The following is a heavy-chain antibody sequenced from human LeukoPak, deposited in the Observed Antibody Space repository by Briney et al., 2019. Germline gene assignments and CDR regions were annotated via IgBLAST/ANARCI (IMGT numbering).Heavy chain of an antibody. D-gene: IGHD3-22*01. CDR1: GGTFSSYA. V-gene: IGHV1-69*04. CDR3: ARASYYYDSSGYYLDY. CDR2: IIPIFGIA. Sequence: GASVKVSCKASGGTFSSYAISWVRQATGQGLEWMGRIIPIFGIANYAQKFQGRVTITADKSTSTAYMELSSLRSEDTAVYYCARASYYYDSSGYYLDYWGQGTLVSVSS. J-gene: IGHJ4*02.